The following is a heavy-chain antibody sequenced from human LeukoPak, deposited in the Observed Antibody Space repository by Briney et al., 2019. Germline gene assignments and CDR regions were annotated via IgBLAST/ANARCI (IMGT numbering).Heavy chain of an antibody. V-gene: IGHV3-9*01. Sequence: GGSLRLSCAASGFTFDDYAMHWVRQAPGKGLEWVSGISWNSGSIGYADSVKGRFTISRDNAKNSLYLQMSSLRAEDTALYYCAKVIFSGSGIDYDAFDIWGQGTMVTVSS. CDR1: GFTFDDYA. J-gene: IGHJ3*02. CDR2: ISWNSGSI. D-gene: IGHD6-19*01. CDR3: AKVIFSGSGIDYDAFDI.